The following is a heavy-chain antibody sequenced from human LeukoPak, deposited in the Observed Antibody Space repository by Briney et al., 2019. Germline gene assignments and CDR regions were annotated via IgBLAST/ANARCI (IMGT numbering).Heavy chain of an antibody. D-gene: IGHD3-9*01. J-gene: IGHJ6*03. CDR3: ARDGRLRYFDWDPRNYYYYYMDV. CDR1: GYTFTSYY. V-gene: IGHV1-46*01. Sequence: GASVKVSCKASGYTFTSYYMHWVRQAPGQGLEWMGIINPSGGSTSYAQKFQGRVTMTRDTSTSTVYMELSSLRSEDTAVYYCARDGRLRYFDWDPRNYYYYYMDVWGKGTTVTISS. CDR2: INPSGGST.